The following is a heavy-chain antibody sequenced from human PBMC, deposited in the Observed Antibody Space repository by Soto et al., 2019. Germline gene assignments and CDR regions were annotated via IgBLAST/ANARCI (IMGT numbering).Heavy chain of an antibody. CDR3: ARDRQFRGGSYVVFAYKYGMDV. Sequence: QVQLVESGGGVVQPGGSLRLSCAASGFTFSSYGMHWVRQAPGKGLQWVALVWYDGSNQYYADSVKGRFTISRDNSNNTLHLQLNSLGAEDTAVYFCARDRQFRGGSYVVFAYKYGMDVWCQGTTVTVSS. CDR1: GFTFSSYG. V-gene: IGHV3-33*01. CDR2: VWYDGSNQ. D-gene: IGHD3-3*01. J-gene: IGHJ6*02.